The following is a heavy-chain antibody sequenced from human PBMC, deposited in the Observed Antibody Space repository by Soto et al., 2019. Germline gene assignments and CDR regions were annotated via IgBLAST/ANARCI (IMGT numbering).Heavy chain of an antibody. V-gene: IGHV3-74*01. J-gene: IGHJ6*02. CDR3: ARGLRNYYGVDV. Sequence: EVQLVESGGGLVQPGGSLRLSCVASGFTFSDYWMHWVRQAPGKWLVWASRIKFDGSFTSHADSVKGRFTISRDNARNTVHLQMDSLRAEDTGVYYCARGLRNYYGVDVWGQGTTVTVSS. D-gene: IGHD4-17*01. CDR1: GFTFSDYW. CDR2: IKFDGSFT.